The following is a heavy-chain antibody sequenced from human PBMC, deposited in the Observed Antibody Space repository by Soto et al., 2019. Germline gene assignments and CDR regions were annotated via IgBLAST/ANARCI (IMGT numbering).Heavy chain of an antibody. CDR3: PGHCSSSICPEDHYFALEV. CDR2: ISAGGSN. Sequence: ETLPRSCNLPGGCIYTYYWNWSRHSPEKGLEWIGYISAGGSNNYNPSLKSRVTISVDTSNKQVSMKLSSVSAPDTARYFCPGHCSSSICPEDHYFALEVGGRGTTSTVSS. V-gene: IGHV4-59*01. D-gene: IGHD2-2*01. CDR1: GGCIYTYY. J-gene: IGHJ6*03.